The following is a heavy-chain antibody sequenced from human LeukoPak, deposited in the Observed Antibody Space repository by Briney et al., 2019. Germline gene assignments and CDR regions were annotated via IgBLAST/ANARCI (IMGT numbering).Heavy chain of an antibody. CDR1: CGSISSGSYY. J-gene: IGHJ4*02. CDR3: ARSGSDSIIDY. V-gene: IGHV4-61*02. D-gene: IGHD1-26*01. CDR2: IYTSGST. Sequence: SETLSLTCTVCCGSISSGSYYWSWIRQPAGKGLQWIGRIYTSGSTNYNPSLKSRVTISVDTSKNQFSLKLSSVTAADTAVYYCARSGSDSIIDYWGQRTLVTVSS.